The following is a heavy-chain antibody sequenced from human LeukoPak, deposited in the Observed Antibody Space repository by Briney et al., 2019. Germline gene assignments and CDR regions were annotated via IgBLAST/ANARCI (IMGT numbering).Heavy chain of an antibody. CDR2: IIPIFGTA. Sequence: SVKVSCKASGGTFSSYAISWVRQAPGQGLEWMGGIIPIFGTANYAQKFQGRVTITADESTSTAYMKLSSLRSEDTAVYYCAKWDMVRGLDYWGQGTLVTVSS. CDR1: GGTFSSYA. V-gene: IGHV1-69*01. J-gene: IGHJ4*02. CDR3: AKWDMVRGLDY. D-gene: IGHD3-10*01.